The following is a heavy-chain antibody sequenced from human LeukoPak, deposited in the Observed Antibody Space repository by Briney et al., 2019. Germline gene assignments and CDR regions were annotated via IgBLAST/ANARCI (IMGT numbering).Heavy chain of an antibody. V-gene: IGHV3-30-3*01. CDR1: GFTFSSYA. D-gene: IGHD6-19*01. CDR2: ISYDGSNK. CDR3: AKAVAGTALENWFDP. Sequence: GGSLRLSCAASGFTFSSYAMHWVRQAPGKGLEWVAVISYDGSNKYYADSVKGRFTISRDNSKNTLYLQMNSLRAEDTAVYYCAKAVAGTALENWFDPWGQGTLVTVSS. J-gene: IGHJ5*02.